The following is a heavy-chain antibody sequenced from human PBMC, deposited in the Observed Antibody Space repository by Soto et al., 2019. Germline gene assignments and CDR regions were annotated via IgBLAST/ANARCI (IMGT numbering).Heavy chain of an antibody. Sequence: QVQLQQWGAGLLKASETLSLTCAVYGGSFSGYYWSCIRHPPGRGLEGLGEINHSGSTNDNPSLKSRVTISVDTSKTQFSLKLSSVTAADTAVYYCSRGPYCSGGSCYSAAFDIWGQGTMVTVSS. CDR3: SRGPYCSGGSCYSAAFDI. J-gene: IGHJ3*02. V-gene: IGHV4-34*01. CDR1: GGSFSGYY. CDR2: INHSGST. D-gene: IGHD2-15*01.